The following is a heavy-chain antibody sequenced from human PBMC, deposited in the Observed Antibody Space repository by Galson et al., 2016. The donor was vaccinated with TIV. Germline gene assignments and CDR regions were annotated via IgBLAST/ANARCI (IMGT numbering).Heavy chain of an antibody. CDR2: ISWNSNSF. V-gene: IGHV3-9*01. D-gene: IGHD2-8*02. J-gene: IGHJ3*01. CDR1: GFNFDDYD. CDR3: AKDTHPDSWVGGVCYWDAFDS. Sequence: SLRLSCAASGFNFDDYDMYWVRQAPGKGLEWVSGISWNSNSFGYADSVKGRFTISRDNAKTALFLEMNSRRVEDTAVYYCAKDTHPDSWVGGVCYWDAFDSWGQGTKVTVSS.